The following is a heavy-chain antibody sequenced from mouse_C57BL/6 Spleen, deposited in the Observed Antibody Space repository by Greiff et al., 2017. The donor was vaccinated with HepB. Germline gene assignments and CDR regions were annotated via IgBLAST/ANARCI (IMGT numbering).Heavy chain of an antibody. V-gene: IGHV1-78*01. D-gene: IGHD2-3*01. CDR1: GYTFTDHT. CDR3: ARAIYDGYHPFTY. J-gene: IGHJ3*01. CDR2: IYPRDGST. Sequence: VKLMESDAELVKPGASVKISCKVSGYTFTDHTIHWMKQRPEQGLEWIGYIYPRDGSTKYNEKFKGKATLTADKSSSTAYMQLNSLTSEDSAVYFCARAIYDGYHPFTYWGQGTLVTVSA.